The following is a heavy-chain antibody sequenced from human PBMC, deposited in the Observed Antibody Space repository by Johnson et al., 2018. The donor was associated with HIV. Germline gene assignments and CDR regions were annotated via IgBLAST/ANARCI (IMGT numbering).Heavy chain of an antibody. J-gene: IGHJ3*02. CDR3: ARDRERYNWNLGAFDI. CDR2: VSYDGSNR. D-gene: IGHD1-20*01. Sequence: QMLLVESGGGLVQPGGSLRLSCAASGFTFSAYAMHWVRQAPGKGLEWVALVSYDGSNRYYADSVKGRVTISRDNSKNTLYLQMNSLRAEDTAVYYCARDRERYNWNLGAFDIWGQGTMVTVSS. V-gene: IGHV3-30-3*01. CDR1: GFTFSAYA.